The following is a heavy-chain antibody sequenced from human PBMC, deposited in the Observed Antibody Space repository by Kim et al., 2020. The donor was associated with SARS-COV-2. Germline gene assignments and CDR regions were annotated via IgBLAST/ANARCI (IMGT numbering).Heavy chain of an antibody. D-gene: IGHD5-18*01. CDR1: GFTFSSYA. Sequence: GGSLRLSCAASGFTFSSYAMSWVRQAPGKGLEWVSAISGSGGSTYYADSVKGRFTISRDNSKNTLYLQMNSLRAEDTAVYYCAKDEGDGYSYGSYWYFDLWGRGTLVTVSS. CDR2: ISGSGGST. V-gene: IGHV3-23*01. J-gene: IGHJ2*01. CDR3: AKDEGDGYSYGSYWYFDL.